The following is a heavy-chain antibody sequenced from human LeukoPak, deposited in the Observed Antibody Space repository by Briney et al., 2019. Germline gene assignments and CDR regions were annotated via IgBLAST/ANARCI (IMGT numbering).Heavy chain of an antibody. Sequence: PGGSLRLSCAASGFTFSDYYMSWIRQAPGTGLEWVSYIYNSGSYTNYGDSVKGRFTISRDNAKKSLYLQMNSLRAEDTAVYYCARNYGSGRGLDYWGQGTLVTVFS. CDR2: IYNSGSYT. D-gene: IGHD3-10*01. CDR1: GFTFSDYY. J-gene: IGHJ4*02. CDR3: ARNYGSGRGLDY. V-gene: IGHV3-11*03.